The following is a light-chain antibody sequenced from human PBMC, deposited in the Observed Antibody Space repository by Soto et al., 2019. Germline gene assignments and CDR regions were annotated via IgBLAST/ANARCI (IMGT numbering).Light chain of an antibody. CDR2: WAS. J-gene: IGKJ3*01. Sequence: DIVMTQSPDSLSVSLGARATISCKSSQRVLYASNYKHYLAWYQQKPGQPPKLLIYWASTRESGVPDRFSGSGSGTEFTLTSSSLQAEDVAVYYCQQYYSSPFTFGHGTKVEI. V-gene: IGKV4-1*01. CDR3: QQYYSSPFT. CDR1: QRVLYASNYKHY.